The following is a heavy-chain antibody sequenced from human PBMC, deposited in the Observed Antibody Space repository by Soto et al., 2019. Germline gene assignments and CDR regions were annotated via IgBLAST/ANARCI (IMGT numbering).Heavy chain of an antibody. CDR2: IIPILGIA. CDR3: ARDASYSYGYYFDY. J-gene: IGHJ4*02. CDR1: GGTFSSYT. D-gene: IGHD5-18*01. V-gene: IGHV1-69*04. Sequence: ASVKVSCKASGGTFSSYTISWVRQAPGQGLEWMGRIIPILGIANYAQKFQGRVTITADKSTSTAYMELSSLRSEDTAVYYCARDASYSYGYYFDYWGQGTLVTVSS.